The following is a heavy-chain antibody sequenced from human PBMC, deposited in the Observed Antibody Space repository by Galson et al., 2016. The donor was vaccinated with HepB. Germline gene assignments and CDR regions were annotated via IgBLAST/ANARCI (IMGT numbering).Heavy chain of an antibody. Sequence: SVKVSCKASGFTFSDYYIHWVRQAPGQGLEWMGWINPHSGDTFYAQQFEARVTMTRDTFIRTAYMVLESLISDDTAIYFCARDKERDLADYWGQGTLVTVSS. CDR2: INPHSGDT. CDR3: ARDKERDLADY. V-gene: IGHV1-2*02. J-gene: IGHJ4*02. CDR1: GFTFSDYY.